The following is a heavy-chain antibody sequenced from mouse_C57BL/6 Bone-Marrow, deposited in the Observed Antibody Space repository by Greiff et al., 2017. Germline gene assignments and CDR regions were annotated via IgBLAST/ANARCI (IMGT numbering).Heavy chain of an antibody. D-gene: IGHD2-1*01. J-gene: IGHJ1*03. V-gene: IGHV1-64*01. CDR1: GYTFTSYW. CDR2: IHPNSGST. Sequence: QVQLKQSGAELVKPGASVKLSCKASGYTFTSYWMHWVKQRPGQGLEWIGMIHPNSGSTNYNEKFKSKATLTVDKSSSTAYMQLSSLTSEDSAVYYCASEGNYWYFDVWGTGTTVTVSS. CDR3: ASEGNYWYFDV.